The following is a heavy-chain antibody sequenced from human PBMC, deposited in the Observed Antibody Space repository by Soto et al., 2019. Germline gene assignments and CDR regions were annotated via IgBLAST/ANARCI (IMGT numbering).Heavy chain of an antibody. V-gene: IGHV1-69*13. CDR2: IVPIFGTA. J-gene: IGHJ6*02. CDR3: ARRRFESSSDYYYYGMDV. Sequence: SVKVSCKASGGTFGSYAISWVRQAPGQGLEGMGGIVPIFGTANYAQKFQGRVTITADESTSTAYMELSSLSSEDTDVYYCARRRFESSSDYYYYGMDVWGQVTTVTVS. CDR1: GGTFGSYA. D-gene: IGHD1-26*01.